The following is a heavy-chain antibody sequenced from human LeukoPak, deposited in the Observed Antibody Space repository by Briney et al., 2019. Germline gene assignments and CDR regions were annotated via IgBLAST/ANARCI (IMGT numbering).Heavy chain of an antibody. Sequence: PGGSLRLSCGASGSIFSTYDMSWVRQAPGKGLEWISYISGSGSAIYYADSVKGRFTISRDNAKKSLNLQMNSLRAEDTAVYYCARSHGDSDYYDYWGQGTLVTVSS. J-gene: IGHJ4*02. CDR2: ISGSGSAI. V-gene: IGHV3-48*03. CDR3: ARSHGDSDYYDY. CDR1: GSIFSTYD. D-gene: IGHD4-17*01.